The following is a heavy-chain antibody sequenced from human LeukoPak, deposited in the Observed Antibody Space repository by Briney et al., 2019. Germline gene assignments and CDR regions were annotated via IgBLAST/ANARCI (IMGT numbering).Heavy chain of an antibody. CDR1: GFTFINYA. CDR2: ICGNAACT. CDR3: ARHLATSGSYPLDY. Sequence: GGSLRLSCAASGFTFINYAMSWVRQAPGRGLEWVSVICGNAACTLYADSVKGRFIIPRDNSRNTMYLYLQMNSLRAEDTAVYYCARHLATSGSYPLDYWGQGTPVTVSS. V-gene: IGHV3-23*01. D-gene: IGHD2-2*02. J-gene: IGHJ4*02.